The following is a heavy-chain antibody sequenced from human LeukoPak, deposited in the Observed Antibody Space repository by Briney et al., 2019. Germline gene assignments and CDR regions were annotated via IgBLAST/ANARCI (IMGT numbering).Heavy chain of an antibody. D-gene: IGHD6-13*01. CDR2: INHSGST. J-gene: IGHJ4*02. V-gene: IGHV4-34*01. Sequence: SETLSLTCAVYGGSFSGYYWSWIHQPPGKGLEWIGEINHSGSTNYNPSLKSRVTISVDTSKNQFSLKLSSVTAADTAVYYCARVYSSSWYDYWGQGTLVTVSS. CDR3: ARVYSSSWYDY. CDR1: GGSFSGYY.